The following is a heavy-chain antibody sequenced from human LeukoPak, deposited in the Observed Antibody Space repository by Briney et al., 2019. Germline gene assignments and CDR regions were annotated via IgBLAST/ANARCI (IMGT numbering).Heavy chain of an antibody. CDR3: AGGIPFDP. J-gene: IGHJ5*02. Sequence: SETLSLTCAVYGGSFSGYYWSWIRQPPGKGLEWIGETNHSGSTNYNPSLKSRVTISVDTSKNQFSLMLSSVTAADTAVYYCAGGIPFDPWGQGTLVTVSS. CDR2: TNHSGST. D-gene: IGHD2-21*01. V-gene: IGHV4-34*01. CDR1: GGSFSGYY.